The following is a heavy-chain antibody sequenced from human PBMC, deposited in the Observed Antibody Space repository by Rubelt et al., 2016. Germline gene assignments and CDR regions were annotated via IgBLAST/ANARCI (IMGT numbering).Heavy chain of an antibody. CDR2: ISGDIDTI. CDR1: SSYG. CDR3: ARDLKSGYSDY. J-gene: IGHJ4*02. D-gene: IGHD3-22*01. Sequence: SSYGMHWVRQVPGKGLEWVSYISGDIDTIYYADSVRGRFTISRDNAKNSLYLQMNSLRAEDTAVYYCARDLKSGYSDYWGQGILVTVSS. V-gene: IGHV3-48*04.